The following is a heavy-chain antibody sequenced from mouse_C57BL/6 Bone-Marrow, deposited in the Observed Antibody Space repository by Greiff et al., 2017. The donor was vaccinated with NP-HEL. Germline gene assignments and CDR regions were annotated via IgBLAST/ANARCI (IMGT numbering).Heavy chain of an antibody. CDR2: ISDGGSYT. CDR1: GFTFSSYA. J-gene: IGHJ3*01. Sequence: EVQRVESGGGLVKPGGSLKLSCAASGFTFSSYAMSWVRQTPEKRLEWVATISDGGSYTYYPDNVKGRFTISRDNAKNNLYLQMSHLKSEDTAMYYCARDEELRRAWFAYWGQGTLVTVSA. V-gene: IGHV5-4*01. D-gene: IGHD2-12*01. CDR3: ARDEELRRAWFAY.